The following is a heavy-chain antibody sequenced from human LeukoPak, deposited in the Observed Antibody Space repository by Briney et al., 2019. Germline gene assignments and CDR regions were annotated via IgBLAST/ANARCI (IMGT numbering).Heavy chain of an antibody. CDR3: ARDSGSGNNDY. CDR2: ISAGNGNT. V-gene: IGHV1-3*01. Sequence: APGXXXEWMGWISAGNGNTKYSQNFQGRVTFISNTSATTAFMELSSLRSEDAAVYYCARDSGSGNNDYWGQGTLVTVSS. J-gene: IGHJ4*02. D-gene: IGHD1-26*01.